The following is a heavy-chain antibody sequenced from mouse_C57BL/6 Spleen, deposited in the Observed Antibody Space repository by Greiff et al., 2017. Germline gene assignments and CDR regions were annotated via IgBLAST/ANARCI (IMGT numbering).Heavy chain of an antibody. V-gene: IGHV3-1*01. D-gene: IGHD2-4*01. CDR1: GYSITSGYD. CDR3: ARGEDYAWFAY. J-gene: IGHJ3*01. CDR2: ISYSGST. Sequence: EVQLQESGPGMVKPSQSLSLTCTVTGYSITSGYDWHWIRHFPGNKLEWMGYISYSGSTNYNPSLKSRISITHDTSKNPFFLKLNSVTTEDTATYYCARGEDYAWFAYWGQGTLVTVSA.